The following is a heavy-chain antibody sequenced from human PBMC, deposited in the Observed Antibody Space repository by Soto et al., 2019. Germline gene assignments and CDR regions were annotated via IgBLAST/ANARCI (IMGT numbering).Heavy chain of an antibody. CDR2: IYYSGLT. Sequence: SETLSLTCTVSGGSMSSEGYYWSWIRQHPGKGLEWIGYIYYSGLTDYNPSLKSRLTISVDKSKNEFYLKMRSEDTAVYYCARGPTVAGTMGRNWFDPWGQGTLVTVSS. V-gene: IGHV4-31*03. D-gene: IGHD6-19*01. CDR3: ARGPTVAGTMGRNWFDP. CDR1: GGSMSSEGYY. J-gene: IGHJ5*02.